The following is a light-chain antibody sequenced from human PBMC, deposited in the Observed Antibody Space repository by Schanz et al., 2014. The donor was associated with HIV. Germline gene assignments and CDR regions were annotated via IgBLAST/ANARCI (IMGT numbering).Light chain of an antibody. CDR1: SSDVGGYNY. Sequence: QSALTQPPSASGSPGQSVTISCTGTSSDVGGYNYVSWYQQHPGKAPKIMIYEVSKRPSGVPDRFSGSKSGNTASLTVSGLQVEDEDEYYCSSYAGSNNFWVFGGGTKLTVL. J-gene: IGLJ3*02. CDR2: EVS. V-gene: IGLV2-8*01. CDR3: SSYAGSNNFWV.